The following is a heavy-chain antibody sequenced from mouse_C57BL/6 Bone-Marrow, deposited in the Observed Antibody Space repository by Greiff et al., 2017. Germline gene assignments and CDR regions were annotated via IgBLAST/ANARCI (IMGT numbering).Heavy chain of an antibody. CDR3: TRFAPVGDFDY. CDR2: IDPEDGGT. CDR1: GFNITDYY. D-gene: IGHD1-1*01. Sequence: VQLQQSGAELVRPGASVKLSCTASGFNITDYYMHWVKQRPEQGLEWIGGIDPEDGGTDYAPKFQGKATMTVDTSSNTAYLQLSSLTSEDTAVYYCTRFAPVGDFDYGGQGTTLTVSS. V-gene: IGHV14-1*01. J-gene: IGHJ2*01.